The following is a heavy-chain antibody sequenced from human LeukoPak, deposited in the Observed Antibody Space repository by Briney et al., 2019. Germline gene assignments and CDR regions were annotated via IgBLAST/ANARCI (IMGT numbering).Heavy chain of an antibody. D-gene: IGHD6-13*01. CDR3: ARRIPGYSGSWFSL. CDR1: GGSFSGYH. Sequence: SETLSLTCAVYGGSFSGYHWSWIRQPPGKGLEWIGEINHSGSTNYNPSLKSRVTISVDTSKNQFSLKLSSVTAADTAVYYCARRIPGYSGSWFSLWGQGTLVTVSS. V-gene: IGHV4-34*01. J-gene: IGHJ4*02. CDR2: INHSGST.